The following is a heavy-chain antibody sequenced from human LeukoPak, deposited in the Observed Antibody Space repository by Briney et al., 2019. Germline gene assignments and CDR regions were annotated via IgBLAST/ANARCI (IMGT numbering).Heavy chain of an antibody. CDR2: INPNSGDT. CDR3: ARDYCSSTSCLFDY. Sequence: ASVKVSCKASGYTFTGYHMHWVRQASGQGLERMGRINPNSGDTNYAQKFQGRVTMTRDTSISTAYMELSRLRSDDTAVYYCARDYCSSTSCLFDYWGQGTLVTVSS. CDR1: GYTFTGYH. J-gene: IGHJ4*02. V-gene: IGHV1-2*06. D-gene: IGHD2-2*01.